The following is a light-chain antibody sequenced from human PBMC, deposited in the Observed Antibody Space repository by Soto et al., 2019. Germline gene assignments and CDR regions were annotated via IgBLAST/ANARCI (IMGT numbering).Light chain of an antibody. V-gene: IGLV2-11*01. Sequence: QSALTQPRSVSGSPGQSVTISCTGTSSDVGGYNYVSWYQQHPGKAPKLMLYDVSKRPSGVPDRFSGSKSGNTASLTISGLQAEDEAEYYCCSYAGSYTYVFGPGTKVTVL. J-gene: IGLJ1*01. CDR3: CSYAGSYTYV. CDR1: SSDVGGYNY. CDR2: DVS.